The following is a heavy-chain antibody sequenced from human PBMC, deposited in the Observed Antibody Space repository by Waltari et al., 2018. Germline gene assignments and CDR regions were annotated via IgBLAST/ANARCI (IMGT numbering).Heavy chain of an antibody. CDR1: GYTLTAFS. J-gene: IGHJ6*02. Sequence: QVQLVQSGAEVKKPGASVKVSCKVSGYTLTAFSMHWVRQAPGKGLEWMGGFDPEDGETIYAQKFQGRVTMTEDTSTDTAYMELSSLRSEDTAVYYCATASGGSCYWGWGMDVWGQGTTVTVSS. CDR3: ATASGGSCYWGWGMDV. V-gene: IGHV1-24*01. CDR2: FDPEDGET. D-gene: IGHD2-15*01.